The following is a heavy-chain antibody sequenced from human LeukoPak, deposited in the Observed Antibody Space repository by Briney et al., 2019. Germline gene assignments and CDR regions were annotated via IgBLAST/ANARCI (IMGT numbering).Heavy chain of an antibody. V-gene: IGHV3-23*01. D-gene: IGHD6-19*01. Sequence: GGSLRLSCAASGFIFSTYAMSWVRQAPGKGLEWVSGISGSGGSTYYADSVKGRFTISRDNSKNTLYLQMNSLRAEDTAVYYCARGGDIAVAGNGAFDIWGQGTMVTVSS. CDR2: ISGSGGST. J-gene: IGHJ3*02. CDR3: ARGGDIAVAGNGAFDI. CDR1: GFIFSTYA.